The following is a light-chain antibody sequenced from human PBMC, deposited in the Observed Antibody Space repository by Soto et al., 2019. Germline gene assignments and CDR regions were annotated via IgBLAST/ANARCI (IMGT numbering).Light chain of an antibody. CDR3: QQLRTYPYT. V-gene: IGKV1-9*01. CDR1: QDISTY. J-gene: IGKJ2*01. CDR2: PAS. Sequence: DIHLTQSPSFLSASVGDRVTVTCRASQDISTYLAWFQQKPGKAPQLLVYPASTLQGGVPSRFSGRGSGTEFSLTISSLQPEYFATYYCQQLRTYPYTFGQGTKLDIK.